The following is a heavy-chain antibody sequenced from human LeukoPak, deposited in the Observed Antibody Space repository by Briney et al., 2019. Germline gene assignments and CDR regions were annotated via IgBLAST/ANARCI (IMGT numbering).Heavy chain of an antibody. V-gene: IGHV3-23*01. CDR2: ISGSGGST. Sequence: GGSLRLSCAASGFTVSSNYMSWVRQAPGKGLEWVSGISGSGGSTYYADSVKGRFTISRDNSKNTLYLQMNSLRGEDTAVYYCAKARYSSGWDYFDYWGQGTLVTVSS. CDR1: GFTVSSNY. D-gene: IGHD6-19*01. J-gene: IGHJ4*02. CDR3: AKARYSSGWDYFDY.